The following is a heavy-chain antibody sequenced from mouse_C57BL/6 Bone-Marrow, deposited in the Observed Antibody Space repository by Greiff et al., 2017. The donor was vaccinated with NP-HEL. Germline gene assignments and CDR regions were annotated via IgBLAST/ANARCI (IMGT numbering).Heavy chain of an antibody. CDR1: GYTFTSYT. Sequence: QVQLQQSGAELARPGALVKMSCKASGYTFTSYTMHWVKQRPGQGLEWIGYINPSSGYTKYNQKFKDKATLTADKSSSTAYMQLSSLTSEDSAVYYCAKYDYENWGQGTTLTVSS. CDR3: AKYDYEN. CDR2: INPSSGYT. V-gene: IGHV1-4*01. J-gene: IGHJ2*01. D-gene: IGHD2-4*01.